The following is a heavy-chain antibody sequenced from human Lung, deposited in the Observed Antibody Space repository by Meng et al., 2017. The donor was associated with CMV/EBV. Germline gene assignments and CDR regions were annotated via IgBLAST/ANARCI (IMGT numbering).Heavy chain of an antibody. CDR2: VRHDGSNT. Sequence: GESLKISCAASGFTFNSFGMHWVRQAPDKGLEWVALVRHDGSNTYYADSVKGRFTVSRDNSKNTFYLQMYSLRAEDTALYFCAKGGDFWSAYQPFDSWGQRXLVTVSS. CDR1: GFTFNSFG. D-gene: IGHD3-3*01. V-gene: IGHV3-30*02. CDR3: AKGGDFWSAYQPFDS. J-gene: IGHJ4*02.